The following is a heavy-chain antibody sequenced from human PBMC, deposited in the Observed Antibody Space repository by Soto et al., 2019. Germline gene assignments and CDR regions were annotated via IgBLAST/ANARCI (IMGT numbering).Heavy chain of an antibody. CDR3: ARHYDILTGYSNPPFDY. Sequence: ASETLSLTCTVSGGSISSSSYYWGWIRQPPGKGLEWIGSIYYSGSTYYNPSLKSRVTISVDTSKNQFSLKLSSVTAADTAVYYCARHYDILTGYSNPPFDYWGQGTLVTVYS. V-gene: IGHV4-39*01. J-gene: IGHJ4*02. CDR2: IYYSGST. CDR1: GGSISSSSYY. D-gene: IGHD3-9*01.